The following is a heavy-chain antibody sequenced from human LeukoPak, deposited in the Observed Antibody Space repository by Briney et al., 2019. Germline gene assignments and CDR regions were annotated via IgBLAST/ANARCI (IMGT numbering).Heavy chain of an antibody. CDR1: VFTFSTYE. Sequence: PGGSLRLSCAASVFTFSTYEMHWVRQAPGKGLEWLSYITPSGSSTYYADSVKGRFTISRDNAKSSLYLQMNSLRVEDTAVYYCTNHALDYWGQGTLVTVSS. V-gene: IGHV3-48*03. J-gene: IGHJ4*02. D-gene: IGHD2-2*01. CDR2: ITPSGSST. CDR3: TNHALDY.